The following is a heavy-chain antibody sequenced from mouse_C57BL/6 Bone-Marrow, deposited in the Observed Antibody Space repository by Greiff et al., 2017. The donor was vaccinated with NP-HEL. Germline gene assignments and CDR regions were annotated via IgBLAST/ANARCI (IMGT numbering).Heavy chain of an antibody. CDR1: GYTFTDYE. Sequence: QVQLQQSGAELVRPGASVTLSCKASGYTFTDYEMHWVKQTPVHGLEWIGAIDPETGGTAYNQKFKGKAILTADKSSSTAYMELRSLTSEDSAVYYCTREATGTSFDYWGQGTTLTVSS. D-gene: IGHD1-2*01. CDR2: IDPETGGT. CDR3: TREATGTSFDY. J-gene: IGHJ2*01. V-gene: IGHV1-15*01.